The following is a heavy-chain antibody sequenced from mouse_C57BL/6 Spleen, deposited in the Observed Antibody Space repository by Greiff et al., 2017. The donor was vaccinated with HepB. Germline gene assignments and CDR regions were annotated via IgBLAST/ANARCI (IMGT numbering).Heavy chain of an antibody. D-gene: IGHD2-4*01. J-gene: IGHJ1*03. Sequence: VQLQQSGPELVKPGASVKISCKASGYAFSSSWMNWVKQRPGKGLEWIGRIYPGDGDTNYNGKFKGKATLTADKSSSTAYMQLSSLTSEDSAVYFCARNYYDYDVFYWYFDVWGTGTTVTVSS. CDR1: GYAFSSSW. CDR2: IYPGDGDT. CDR3: ARNYYDYDVFYWYFDV. V-gene: IGHV1-82*01.